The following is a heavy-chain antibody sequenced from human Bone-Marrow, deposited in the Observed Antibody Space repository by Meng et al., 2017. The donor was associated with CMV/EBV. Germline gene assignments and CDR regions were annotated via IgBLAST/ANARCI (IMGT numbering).Heavy chain of an antibody. CDR2: INPNSGNT. CDR1: GYTFTSHD. D-gene: IGHD3-10*01. CDR3: ARGVRYGSGKEFFDS. Sequence: ASVKVSCKASGYTFTSHDINWVRQATGQGLEWMGWINPNSGNTGYAPKFQGRVTLTRNTSINTAYMEVGSLRSGDTAVYYCARGVRYGSGKEFFDSWGQGTLVTVSS. V-gene: IGHV1-8*03. J-gene: IGHJ4*02.